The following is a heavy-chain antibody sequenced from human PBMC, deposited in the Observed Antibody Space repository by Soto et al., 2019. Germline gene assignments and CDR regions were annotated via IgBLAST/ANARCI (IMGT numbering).Heavy chain of an antibody. CDR3: TGDRTDDYGDSKFDY. Sequence: GGSLRLSCTASGFTFGDYAMSWFRQAPGKGLEWVGFIRSKAYGGTTEYAASVKGRFTISRDDSKSIAYLQMNSLKTEDTAVYYCTGDRTDDYGDSKFDYWGQGTLVTVSS. V-gene: IGHV3-49*03. CDR1: GFTFGDYA. J-gene: IGHJ4*02. D-gene: IGHD4-17*01. CDR2: IRSKAYGGTT.